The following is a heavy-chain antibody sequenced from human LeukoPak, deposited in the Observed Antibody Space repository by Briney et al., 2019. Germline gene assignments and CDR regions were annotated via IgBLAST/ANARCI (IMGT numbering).Heavy chain of an antibody. J-gene: IGHJ5*02. CDR3: ARDRMITFGGVTKDWFDP. CDR1: GYSISSGYY. D-gene: IGHD3-16*01. Sequence: SETLSLTCTVSGYSISSGYYWGWIRQPPGKGLEWIGSIYYSGSTYYNPSLKSRVTISVDTSKNQFSLKLSSVTAADTAVYYCARDRMITFGGVTKDWFDPWGQGTLVTVSS. V-gene: IGHV4-38-2*02. CDR2: IYYSGST.